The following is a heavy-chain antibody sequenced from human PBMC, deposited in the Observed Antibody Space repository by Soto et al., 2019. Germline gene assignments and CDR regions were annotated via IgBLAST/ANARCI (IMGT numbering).Heavy chain of an antibody. CDR3: AKGGRQWPVTSDFNY. Sequence: VQLVESGGGVVQPGRSLRLSCAASGFTFSDYAMHWVRQAPGKGMEWVAVVSHDGRNTHYADSVKGRFTISRDSSKNTVSLELTSLRAEDTAVYYCAKGGRQWPVTSDFNYWGQGALVTVSS. V-gene: IGHV3-30*18. J-gene: IGHJ4*02. CDR2: VSHDGRNT. CDR1: GFTFSDYA. D-gene: IGHD6-19*01.